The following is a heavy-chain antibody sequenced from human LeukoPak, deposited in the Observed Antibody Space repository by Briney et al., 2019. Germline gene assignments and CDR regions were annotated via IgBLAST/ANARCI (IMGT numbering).Heavy chain of an antibody. D-gene: IGHD3-22*01. J-gene: IGHJ4*02. CDR1: GGSISSYY. CDR2: IYYSGST. Sequence: SETLSLTCTVSGGSISSYYWSWIRQPPGKGLEWIGSIYYSGSTYYNPSLKSRVTISVDTSKNQFSLKLSSVTAADTAVYYCFYSSGYYLVDYWGQGTLVTVSS. V-gene: IGHV4-59*04. CDR3: FYSSGYYLVDY.